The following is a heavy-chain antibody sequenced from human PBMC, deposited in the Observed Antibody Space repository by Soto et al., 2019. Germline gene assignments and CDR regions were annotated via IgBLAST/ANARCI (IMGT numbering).Heavy chain of an antibody. CDR2: IVPMIGKV. J-gene: IGHJ4*02. Sequence: QVQLVQSGAEVEKPGSSVKVSCKVSGGTTSSYTIGWVRQAPGQGLQWMGNIVPMIGKVDYAQTFQDRVTLTADKSTRTVYMELRSLRSEDMAVYFCALRTGNWNPLGDWGQGTLVTVSS. V-gene: IGHV1-69*02. D-gene: IGHD1-1*01. CDR3: ALRTGNWNPLGD. CDR1: GGTTSSYT.